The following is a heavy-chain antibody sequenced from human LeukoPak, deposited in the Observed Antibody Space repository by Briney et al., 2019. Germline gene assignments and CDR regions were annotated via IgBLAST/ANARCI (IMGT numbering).Heavy chain of an antibody. J-gene: IGHJ4*02. CDR3: ARAPPGYFDY. V-gene: IGHV4-4*07. CDR2: IYTSGST. CDR1: GGSMSCYY. Sequence: SETLSLTCTLSGGSMSCYYWSWSRQPAGKGLEWIGRIYTSGSTNYNPSLKSRVTISVDKSKNQFSLKLSSVTAADTAVYYCARAPPGYFDYWGQGTLVTVSS.